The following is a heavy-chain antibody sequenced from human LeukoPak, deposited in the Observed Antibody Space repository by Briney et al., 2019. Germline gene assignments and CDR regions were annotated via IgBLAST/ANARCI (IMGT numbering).Heavy chain of an antibody. J-gene: IGHJ6*02. D-gene: IGHD3-10*01. CDR3: ARERIYFGSGGDLRDARLFYYYGMDV. Sequence: GSLRLSCVASAFSVSSNCMTWVRQAPGGGLEWVSVIYSDDTSYYSGSVKGRFTISRDSSKNTLYLQMNHLRAEDTAVYYCARERIYFGSGGDLRDARLFYYYGMDVWGQGTTVTVSS. V-gene: IGHV3-53*01. CDR1: AFSVSSNC. CDR2: IYSDDTS.